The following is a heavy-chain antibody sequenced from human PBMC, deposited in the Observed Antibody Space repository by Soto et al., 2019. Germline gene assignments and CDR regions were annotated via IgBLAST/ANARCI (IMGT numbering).Heavy chain of an antibody. CDR1: GGTFSSYA. Sequence: SVKVSCKASGGTFSSYAISWVRQAPGQGLEWMGGIIPIFGTANYAQKFQGRVTITADESTSTAYMELSSLRSEDTAVYYCARVQTTANPSPFYYYGMDVWGQGTTVTVSS. J-gene: IGHJ6*02. V-gene: IGHV1-69*13. CDR2: IIPIFGTA. CDR3: ARVQTTANPSPFYYYGMDV. D-gene: IGHD4-17*01.